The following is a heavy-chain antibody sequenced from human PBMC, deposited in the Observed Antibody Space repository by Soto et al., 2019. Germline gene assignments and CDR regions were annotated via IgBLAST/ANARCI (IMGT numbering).Heavy chain of an antibody. CDR3: ARARVPAAILRFLEWLSPDPHYYYYGMDV. J-gene: IGHJ6*02. CDR1: GYTFTGYY. CDR2: INPNSGGT. Sequence: ASVKVSCKASGYTFTGYYMHWVRQAPGQGLEWMGWINPNSGGTNYAQKFQGRVTMTRDTSTSTAYMELSRLRSDDTAVYYCARARVPAAILRFLEWLSPDPHYYYYGMDVWGQGTTVTAP. D-gene: IGHD3-3*01. V-gene: IGHV1-2*02.